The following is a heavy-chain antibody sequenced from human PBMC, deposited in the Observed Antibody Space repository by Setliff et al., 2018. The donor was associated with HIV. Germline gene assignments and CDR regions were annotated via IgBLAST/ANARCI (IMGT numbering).Heavy chain of an antibody. CDR3: ATGGEPEPTDAFDI. V-gene: IGHV1-69-2*01. CDR1: GYTFTDYY. Sequence: ASVKVSCKASGYTFTDYYMHWVQQAPGKGLEWMGRVDPEDGETIYAEKFQGRVTITADTSTDTAYMELSSLRSEDTAVYYCATGGEPEPTDAFDIWGQGTMVTVSS. J-gene: IGHJ3*02. CDR2: VDPEDGET. D-gene: IGHD1-1*01.